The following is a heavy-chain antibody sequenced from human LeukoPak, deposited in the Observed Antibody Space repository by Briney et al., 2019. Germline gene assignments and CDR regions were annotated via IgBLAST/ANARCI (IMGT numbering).Heavy chain of an antibody. D-gene: IGHD3-22*01. CDR1: GFTFSSYS. J-gene: IGHJ4*02. Sequence: GGSLRLSCAASGFTFSSYSMNWVRQAPGKGLEWVSSISSSSSYIYYADSVKGRFTISRDNAKNSLYLQMNSLRAEDTAVYYCASIFSTMIIGNDYWGQGTLVTVSS. V-gene: IGHV3-21*01. CDR2: ISSSSSYI. CDR3: ASIFSTMIIGNDY.